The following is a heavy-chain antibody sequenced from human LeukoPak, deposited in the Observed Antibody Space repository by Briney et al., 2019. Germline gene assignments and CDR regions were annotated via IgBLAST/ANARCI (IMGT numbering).Heavy chain of an antibody. D-gene: IGHD3-9*01. V-gene: IGHV3-23*01. CDR2: ISGSAATT. CDR1: GFTFSTYG. Sequence: PGGTLRLSCAASGFTFSTYGMTWVRQAPGKGLEWVSAISGSAATTFYADSVKGRFTISRDNSKNILYLQMNSLRADDTAVYYCAKVSESNYDILTGYYTPYYFDYWGQGTLVTVSS. CDR3: AKVSESNYDILTGYYTPYYFDY. J-gene: IGHJ4*02.